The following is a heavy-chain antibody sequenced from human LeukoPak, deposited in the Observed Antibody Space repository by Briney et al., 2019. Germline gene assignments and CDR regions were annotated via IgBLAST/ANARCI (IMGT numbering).Heavy chain of an antibody. CDR3: ARGYYGSGTLQY. V-gene: IGHV4-34*01. Sequence: SETLSLTCAVYGGSFSGYYWSWIRQPPGKGLERIGEINHSGSTNNNPSLKSRVTISVDTSKNQFSLKLSSVTAADTAVYYCARGYYGSGTLQYWGQGTLVTVSS. J-gene: IGHJ4*02. D-gene: IGHD3-10*01. CDR2: INHSGST. CDR1: GGSFSGYY.